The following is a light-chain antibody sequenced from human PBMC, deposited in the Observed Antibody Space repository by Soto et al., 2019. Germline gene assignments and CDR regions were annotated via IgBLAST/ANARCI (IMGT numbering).Light chain of an antibody. CDR2: DVT. Sequence: QSALTQPASVSGSPGQSITISCTGTSSDLGGYDYVSWYQQHPGKAPKLMIYDVTSRPSGVSNRFSGSKSGNTASLTISGLQAEDEADYYCSSYTSTTTGVVFGGGTKLTVL. CDR1: SSDLGGYDY. V-gene: IGLV2-14*03. J-gene: IGLJ2*01. CDR3: SSYTSTTTGVV.